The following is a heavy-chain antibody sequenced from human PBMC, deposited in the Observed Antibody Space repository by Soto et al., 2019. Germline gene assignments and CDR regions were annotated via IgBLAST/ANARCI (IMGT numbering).Heavy chain of an antibody. Sequence: GGSLRLSCAASGFTFSSYAMSWVRQAPGKGLEWVSVISGSGGSTYYADSVKGRFTISRDNSKNTLYLQMNSLRAEDTAVYYCAKDFARGQDAPTCFDYWGQGTLVTVSS. J-gene: IGHJ4*02. V-gene: IGHV3-23*01. CDR2: ISGSGGST. CDR1: GFTFSSYA. CDR3: AKDFARGQDAPTCFDY.